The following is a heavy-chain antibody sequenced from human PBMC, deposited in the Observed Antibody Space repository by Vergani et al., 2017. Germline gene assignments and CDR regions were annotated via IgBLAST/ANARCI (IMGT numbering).Heavy chain of an antibody. CDR2: MNPKSGNT. CDR3: ARGVLDSKYRHNWFGP. J-gene: IGHJ5*02. Sequence: QLVQSGAEVRKPGASVKVSCKASGYNFTSFDINWVRLATGQGLEWMGWMNPKSGNTAYAAKFQGRITMTRDSSTDTAYMEMKSLRSEDTAIYFCARGVLDSKYRHNWFGPWGQGTVVTVSS. V-gene: IGHV1-8*01. D-gene: IGHD3/OR15-3a*01. CDR1: GYNFTSFD.